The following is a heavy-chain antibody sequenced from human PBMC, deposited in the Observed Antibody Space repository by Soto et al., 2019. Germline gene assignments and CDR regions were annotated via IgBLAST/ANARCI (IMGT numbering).Heavy chain of an antibody. CDR1: GFTFGDYA. V-gene: IGHV3-9*01. D-gene: IGHD2-2*01. CDR3: AKDTCSSTYCYFDY. CDR2: ITWNSGSI. J-gene: IGHJ4*02. Sequence: PGGSLRLSCAASGFTFGDYAMHWVRQAPGKGLEWVSGITWNSGSIRYADSVKGRFTISRDNAKNSLYLQMNSLRAEDSAFYYCAKDTCSSTYCYFDYWGQGTLVTVSS.